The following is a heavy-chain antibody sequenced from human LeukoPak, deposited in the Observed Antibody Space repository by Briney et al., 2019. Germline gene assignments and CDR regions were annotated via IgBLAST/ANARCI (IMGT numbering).Heavy chain of an antibody. J-gene: IGHJ4*02. Sequence: GSLRLSCAASGFTFSSYWMSWVRQSPGKGLEWIGEVSHSGDTNCNPSLKSRLTMSVDKSKNQYSLKLSSVTAADTAVYYCATYYDTSGYKWNYWGQGTLVTVSS. CDR3: ATYYDTSGYKWNY. CDR1: GFTFSSYW. D-gene: IGHD3-22*01. V-gene: IGHV4-4*02. CDR2: VSHSGDT.